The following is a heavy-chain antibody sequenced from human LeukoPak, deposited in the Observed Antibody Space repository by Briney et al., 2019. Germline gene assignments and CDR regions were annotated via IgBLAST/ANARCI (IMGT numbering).Heavy chain of an antibody. Sequence: GGSLRLSCAASGFTFSSYGMHWVRQAPGKGLEWVAAISYDGSNKYFADSVKGRFTISRDNSKSTLYLQMNSLRVEDTAVYYCAKPQYTGNCWPFVYWGQGTLVTVSS. J-gene: IGHJ4*02. CDR3: AKPQYTGNCWPFVY. V-gene: IGHV3-30*18. D-gene: IGHD1-26*01. CDR2: ISYDGSNK. CDR1: GFTFSSYG.